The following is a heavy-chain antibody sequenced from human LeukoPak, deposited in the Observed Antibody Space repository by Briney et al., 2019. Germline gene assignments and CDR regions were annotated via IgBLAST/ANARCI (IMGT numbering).Heavy chain of an antibody. CDR1: GGSFSGYY. J-gene: IGHJ4*02. V-gene: IGHV4-34*01. Sequence: SETLSLTCAVYGGSFSGYYWSWIRQPPGKGLEWIGEINHSGSTNYNPSLKSRVTISVDTSKNQFSLKLSSVTAADTAVYYCARGKTMKWLRRTGGYYFDYWGQGTLVTVSS. D-gene: IGHD5-12*01. CDR3: ARGKTMKWLRRTGGYYFDY. CDR2: INHSGST.